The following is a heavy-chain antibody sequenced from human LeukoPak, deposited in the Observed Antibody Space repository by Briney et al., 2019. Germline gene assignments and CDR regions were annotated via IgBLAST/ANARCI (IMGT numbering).Heavy chain of an antibody. CDR2: INPNSGGT. Sequence: ASVKVSCKASGYTFTGYYMHWVRQAPGQGLEWMGWINPNSGGTNYAQKFQGRVTMTRDTSISTAYMELSRLGSDDTAVYYCAREAAAGPNRHFDYWGQGTLVTVSS. CDR1: GYTFTGYY. V-gene: IGHV1-2*02. J-gene: IGHJ4*02. D-gene: IGHD6-13*01. CDR3: AREAAAGPNRHFDY.